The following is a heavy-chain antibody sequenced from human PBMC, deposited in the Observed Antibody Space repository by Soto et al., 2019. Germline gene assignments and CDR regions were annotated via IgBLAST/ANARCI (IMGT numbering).Heavy chain of an antibody. V-gene: IGHV1-8*01. D-gene: IGHD6-19*01. Sequence: QVQLVQSGAEVKKPGASVKVSCKASGYTFTSYDINWVRQATGQGLEWMGWMNPNSGNTGYAQKVQGRVTMTRNTSISTAYMELSSLRSEDTAVYYCARVGGDSSGWPLGFDYWGQGTLVTVSS. CDR1: GYTFTSYD. CDR3: ARVGGDSSGWPLGFDY. CDR2: MNPNSGNT. J-gene: IGHJ4*02.